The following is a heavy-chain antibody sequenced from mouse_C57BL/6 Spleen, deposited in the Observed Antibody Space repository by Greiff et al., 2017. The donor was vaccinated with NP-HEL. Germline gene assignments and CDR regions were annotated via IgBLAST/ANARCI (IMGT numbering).Heavy chain of an antibody. Sequence: VKLQESGPELVKPGASVKISCKASGYAFSSSWMNWVKQRPGKGLEWIGRIYPGDGDTNYNGKFKGKATLTADKSSSTAYMQLNSLTSEDSAVYFCARGYYGSSYGFAYWGQGTLVTVSA. CDR1: GYAFSSSW. CDR2: IYPGDGDT. V-gene: IGHV1-82*01. J-gene: IGHJ3*01. CDR3: ARGYYGSSYGFAY. D-gene: IGHD1-1*01.